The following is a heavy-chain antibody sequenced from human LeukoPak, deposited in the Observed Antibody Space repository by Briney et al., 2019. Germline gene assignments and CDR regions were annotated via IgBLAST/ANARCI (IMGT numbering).Heavy chain of an antibody. D-gene: IGHD1-26*01. V-gene: IGHV4-31*03. Sequence: SETLSLTCTVSSGSISSYDYYWTWIRQHPGTGLEWIGYIYHSGTTYYNPSLKSRVTISVDTSENQFSLKLTAVTAADSAMYYCARYSGNYRFFDYWGPGTLVTVSS. CDR3: ARYSGNYRFFDY. J-gene: IGHJ4*02. CDR1: SGSISSYDYY. CDR2: IYHSGTT.